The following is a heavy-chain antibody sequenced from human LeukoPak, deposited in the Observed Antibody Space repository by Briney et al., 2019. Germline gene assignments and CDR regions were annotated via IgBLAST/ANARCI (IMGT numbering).Heavy chain of an antibody. V-gene: IGHV1-46*01. Sequence: ASVKVSCKASGYIFTSYYIHWVRQAPGQGLECMGIINPSGGSTSYAQKFQGRVTMTRDTSTSTVYMELSSLRSEDTAVYFCARDGDNSHWYSVRLGMDVWGQGTTVTVSS. D-gene: IGHD6-13*01. CDR1: GYIFTSYY. J-gene: IGHJ6*02. CDR2: INPSGGST. CDR3: ARDGDNSHWYSVRLGMDV.